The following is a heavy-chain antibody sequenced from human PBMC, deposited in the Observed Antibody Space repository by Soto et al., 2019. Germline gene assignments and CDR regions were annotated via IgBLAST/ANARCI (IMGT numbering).Heavy chain of an antibody. D-gene: IGHD3-3*01. CDR2: IYYSGST. V-gene: IGHV4-39*01. Sequence: SETLSLTCTVSGGSISSSSYYWGWIRQPPGKGLEWIGSIYYSGSTYYNPSLKSRVTISVDTSKNQFSLKLSSVTAADTAVYYCATLEHDFWSGQKQTPYYYYYYYMDVWGKGTTVTVSS. J-gene: IGHJ6*03. CDR3: ATLEHDFWSGQKQTPYYYYYYYMDV. CDR1: GGSISSSSYY.